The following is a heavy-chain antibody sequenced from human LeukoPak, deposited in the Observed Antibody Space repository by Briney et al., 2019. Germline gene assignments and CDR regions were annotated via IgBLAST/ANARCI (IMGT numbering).Heavy chain of an antibody. CDR1: GYTFTGYY. D-gene: IGHD2-2*01. J-gene: IGHJ3*02. V-gene: IGHV1-2*02. CDR3: ARVVVPAAMSGAFDI. CDR2: INPNSGGT. Sequence: ASVKVSCKASGYTFTGYYMHWVRQAPGQGLEWMGWINPNSGGTNYAQKFQGRVTMTRDTSISTAYMELSRLRSDDTAVYYCARVVVPAAMSGAFDIWGQGTMVIVSS.